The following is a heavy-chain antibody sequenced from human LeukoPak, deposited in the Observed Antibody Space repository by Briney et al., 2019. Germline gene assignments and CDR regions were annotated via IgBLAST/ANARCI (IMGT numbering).Heavy chain of an antibody. Sequence: GGSLRLSCAASGFTFSSYEMNWVRQAPGKGLEWVSYISSSGSTIYYADSVKGRFTISRDNAKNSLYLQMNSLRAEDTAVYYCARDTYDILTGCYKWAFDIWGQGTMVTVSS. CDR3: ARDTYDILTGCYKWAFDI. D-gene: IGHD3-9*01. J-gene: IGHJ3*02. V-gene: IGHV3-48*03. CDR2: ISSSGSTI. CDR1: GFTFSSYE.